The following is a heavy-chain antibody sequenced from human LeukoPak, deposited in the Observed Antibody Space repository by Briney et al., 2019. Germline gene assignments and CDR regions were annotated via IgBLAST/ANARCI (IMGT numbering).Heavy chain of an antibody. CDR3: ARGYYDYAFDI. D-gene: IGHD3-22*01. V-gene: IGHV3-53*01. CDR1: GFTFDDYA. J-gene: IGHJ3*02. Sequence: GGSLRLSCAASGFTFDDYAMHWVRQAPGKGLEWVSVIYSGGSTYYADSVKGRFTISRDNSKNTLYLQMNSLRAEDTAVYYCARGYYDYAFDIWGQGTMVTVSS. CDR2: IYSGGST.